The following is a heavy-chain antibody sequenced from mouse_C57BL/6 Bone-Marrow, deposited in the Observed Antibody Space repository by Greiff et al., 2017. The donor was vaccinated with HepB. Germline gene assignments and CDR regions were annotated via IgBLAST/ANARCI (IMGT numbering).Heavy chain of an antibody. J-gene: IGHJ1*03. D-gene: IGHD1-1*01. V-gene: IGHV1-15*01. CDR1: GYTFTDYE. CDR3: TRRPLDYYGSSYWYFDV. CDR2: IDPETGGT. Sequence: QVQLQQSGAELVRPGASVTLSCKASGYTFTDYEMHWVKQTPVHGLEWIGAIDPETGGTAYNQKFKGKAILTADKSSSTAYMELRSLTSEDSAVYYCTRRPLDYYGSSYWYFDVWGTGTTVTVSS.